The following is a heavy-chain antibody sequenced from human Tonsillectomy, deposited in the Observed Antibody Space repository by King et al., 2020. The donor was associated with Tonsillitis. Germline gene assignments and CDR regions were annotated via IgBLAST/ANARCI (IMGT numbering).Heavy chain of an antibody. V-gene: IGHV3-7*01. CDR3: VGNWN. D-gene: IGHD1-1*01. Sequence: VQLVESGGDLVQPGGSLRLSCTTSGFAFSSYHMHLVLQAPGMGLEWVATIKPDGNERNYVGSVRGRSTISRHNAKNSVYLQMNSLRDEDTAVYYCVGNWNWGQGTLVTVSS. J-gene: IGHJ4*02. CDR1: GFAFSSYH. CDR2: IKPDGNER.